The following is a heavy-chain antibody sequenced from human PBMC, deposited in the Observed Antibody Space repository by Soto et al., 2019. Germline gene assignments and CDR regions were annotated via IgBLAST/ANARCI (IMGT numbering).Heavy chain of an antibody. CDR3: ARTFSGEDFDY. Sequence: ASVKVSCTASGYTFTIYYMHWVRQAPGQGLEWMGIINPSGGSTSYAQKFQGRVTMTRDTSTSTVYMELSSLRSEDTAVYYCARTFSGEDFDYWGQGTLVTVSS. J-gene: IGHJ4*02. V-gene: IGHV1-46*03. CDR1: GYTFTIYY. D-gene: IGHD3-10*01. CDR2: INPSGGST.